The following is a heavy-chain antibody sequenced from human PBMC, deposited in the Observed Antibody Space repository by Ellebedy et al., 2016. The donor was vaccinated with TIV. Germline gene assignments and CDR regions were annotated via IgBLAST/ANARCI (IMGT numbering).Heavy chain of an antibody. CDR1: GFTFRSYA. Sequence: PGGSLRPSCAASGFTFRSYAMSWVRQAPGQGLEWVSGINANGVSIAYADSVKGRFTIPRDNSKRTVDLQMNSLRAADTAVYFWAKGRTPGDGYWVFDYWGQGTLVTVSS. CDR3: AKGRTPGDGYWVFDY. J-gene: IGHJ4*02. CDR2: INANGVSI. V-gene: IGHV3-23*01. D-gene: IGHD5-18*01.